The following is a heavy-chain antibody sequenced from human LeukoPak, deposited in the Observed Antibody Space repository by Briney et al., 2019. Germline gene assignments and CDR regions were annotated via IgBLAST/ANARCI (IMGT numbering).Heavy chain of an antibody. CDR3: AGAVAKDPYFDY. CDR1: GGTFSSYA. J-gene: IGHJ4*02. D-gene: IGHD5-12*01. V-gene: IGHV1-69*01. CDR2: IIPIFGTS. Sequence: SVKVSCKASGGTFSSYAISWVRQAPGQGLEWMGGIIPIFGTSNYAQKFQGRVTITADESTGTAYMELRSLRSEGPAVYYCAGAVAKDPYFDYWGQGPLVNVSS.